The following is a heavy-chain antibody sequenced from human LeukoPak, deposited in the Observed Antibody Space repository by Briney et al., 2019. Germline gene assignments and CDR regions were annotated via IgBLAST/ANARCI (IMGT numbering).Heavy chain of an antibody. D-gene: IGHD1-26*01. CDR3: ASRFSGSYYFDY. J-gene: IGHJ4*02. V-gene: IGHV3-21*01. CDR2: ISSSSYI. CDR1: GFTFSSYS. Sequence: GGSLRLSCAASGFTFSSYSMNWVRQAPGKGLEWVSSISSSSYIYYADSVKGRFTISRDNAKNSLYLQMNSLRAEDTAVYYCASRFSGSYYFDYWGQGTLVTVSS.